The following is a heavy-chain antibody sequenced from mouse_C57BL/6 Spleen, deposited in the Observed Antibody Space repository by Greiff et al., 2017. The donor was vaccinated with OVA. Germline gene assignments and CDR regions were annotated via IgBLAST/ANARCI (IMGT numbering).Heavy chain of an antibody. Sequence: EVQGVESGGGLVQPGGSLSLSCAASGFTFTDYYMSWVRQPPGKALEWLGFIRKKANGYTTEYSASVKGRFTISSDNSQSILYLQMNALRAEDSATYYSARWPGPSYWYFDVWGTGTTVTVSS. CDR1: GFTFTDYY. D-gene: IGHD2-10*02. J-gene: IGHJ1*03. V-gene: IGHV7-3*01. CDR2: IRKKANGYTT. CDR3: ARWPGPSYWYFDV.